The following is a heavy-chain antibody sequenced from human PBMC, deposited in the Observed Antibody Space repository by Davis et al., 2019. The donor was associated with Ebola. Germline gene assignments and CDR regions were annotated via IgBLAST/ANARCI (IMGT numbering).Heavy chain of an antibody. CDR2: LTSGGDT. V-gene: IGHV3-69-1*01. D-gene: IGHD2-2*01. CDR3: ARETPISSRSDW. Sequence: PGGSLRLSCAASGFTLNYYAMNWVRQAPGKGLEWVAGLTSGGDTYYADSVKGRFIISRDNAKNSLFLQMHSLRGDDTAVYFCARETPISSRSDWWGQGTLVTVSS. CDR1: GFTLNYYA. J-gene: IGHJ4*02.